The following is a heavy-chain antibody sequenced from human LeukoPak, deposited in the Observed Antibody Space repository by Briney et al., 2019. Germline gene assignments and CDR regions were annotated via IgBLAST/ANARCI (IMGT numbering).Heavy chain of an antibody. J-gene: IGHJ3*02. V-gene: IGHV3-30*02. Sequence: GGSLRLSCAASGFTFSSYGMHWVRQAPGKGLEWVAFIRYDGSNKYYADSVKGRFTISRDNSKNTLYLQMNSLRAEDTAVYYCAEDSMVGAYCGGDCYSDAFDIWGQGTMVTVSS. D-gene: IGHD2-21*02. CDR2: IRYDGSNK. CDR1: GFTFSSYG. CDR3: AEDSMVGAYCGGDCYSDAFDI.